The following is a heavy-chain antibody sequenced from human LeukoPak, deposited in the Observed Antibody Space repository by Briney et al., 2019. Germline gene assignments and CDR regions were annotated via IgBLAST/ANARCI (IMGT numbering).Heavy chain of an antibody. Sequence: GGSLRLSCAASGFTFSSYWMSWVRQAPGKGLEWVANIKQDGSEKYYVDSVKGRFTISRDNAKNSLYLQMNSLRAEDTAVYYCASVRHPKYSGYDFVSTGWYYFDYWGQGTLVTVSS. CDR3: ASVRHPKYSGYDFVSTGWYYFDY. D-gene: IGHD5-12*01. CDR1: GFTFSSYW. J-gene: IGHJ4*02. CDR2: IKQDGSEK. V-gene: IGHV3-7*01.